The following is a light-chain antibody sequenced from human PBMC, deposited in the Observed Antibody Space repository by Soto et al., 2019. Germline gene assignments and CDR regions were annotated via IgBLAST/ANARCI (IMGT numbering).Light chain of an antibody. J-gene: IGLJ2*01. CDR3: AAWDDSLSGVV. CDR2: SNY. CDR1: SSNIGSNY. V-gene: IGLV1-47*02. Sequence: QSVLTQPPSASGTPGQRVTISCSGSSSNIGSNYVYWYQQVPGTAPKLLIYSNYERPSGVPDRFSGSKSGTSASLAISGLRSEDEAEYYCAAWDDSLSGVVFGGGTQLTVL.